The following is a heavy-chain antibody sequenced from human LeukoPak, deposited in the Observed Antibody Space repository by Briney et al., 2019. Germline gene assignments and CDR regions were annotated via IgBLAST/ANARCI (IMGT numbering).Heavy chain of an antibody. CDR2: IYPSDSDT. D-gene: IGHD1-1*01. CDR3: GRLSSTTHFDY. CDR1: GYTFTTSW. V-gene: IGHV5-51*01. Sequence: GESLKISCKGSGYTFTTSWIGWVGRMPGKGLEWMGSIYPSDSDTRYSPSFQGQVTISADKSISTAYRQWSSLKASDTAIYYCGRLSSTTHFDYWGQGTLVTVSS. J-gene: IGHJ4*02.